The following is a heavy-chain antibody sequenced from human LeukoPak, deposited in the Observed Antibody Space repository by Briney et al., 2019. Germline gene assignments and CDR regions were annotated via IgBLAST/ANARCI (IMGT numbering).Heavy chain of an antibody. CDR2: ISWKSVSI. Sequence: PGGSLRLSFAASGFTFDDYAMHWGGQAPGKGLECVAGISWKSVSIGYADSVKGRFTISRDNAKNSLYLQMNSLRAEHTALHYCAKGVVELYYYYGLDVWRQGTTVTVSS. J-gene: IGHJ6*02. V-gene: IGHV3-9*01. CDR3: AKGVVELYYYYGLDV. CDR1: GFTFDDYA. D-gene: IGHD2-21*01.